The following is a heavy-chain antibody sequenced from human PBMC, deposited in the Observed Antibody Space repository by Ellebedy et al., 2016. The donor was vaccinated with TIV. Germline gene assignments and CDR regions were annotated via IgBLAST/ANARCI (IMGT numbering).Heavy chain of an antibody. V-gene: IGHV1-18*01. Sequence: AASVKVSCKASGYTFTSYAMHWVRQAPGQRLEWMGWISAYNGNTNYAQKLQGRVTITTDTSTSTAYMELRSLRSDDTAVYYCARDLNYDILTPENWFDPWGQGTLVTVSS. CDR3: ARDLNYDILTPENWFDP. CDR2: ISAYNGNT. CDR1: GYTFTSYA. D-gene: IGHD3-9*01. J-gene: IGHJ5*02.